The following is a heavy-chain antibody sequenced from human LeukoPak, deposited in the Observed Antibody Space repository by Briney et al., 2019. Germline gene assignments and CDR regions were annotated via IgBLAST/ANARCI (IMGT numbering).Heavy chain of an antibody. V-gene: IGHV4-34*01. D-gene: IGHD1-26*01. CDR1: GGSFSGYY. Sequence: SETLSLTCAVYGGSFSGYYWSWIRQPPGKGLEWIGEINHSGSTNYNPSLKSRVTISVDTSKNQFSLKLSSVTAADTAVYYCARYLSGSYPTPFDYWGQGTLVTVPS. CDR2: INHSGST. CDR3: ARYLSGSYPTPFDY. J-gene: IGHJ4*02.